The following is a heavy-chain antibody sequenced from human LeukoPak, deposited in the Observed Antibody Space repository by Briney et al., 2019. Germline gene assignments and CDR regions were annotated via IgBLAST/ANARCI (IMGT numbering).Heavy chain of an antibody. CDR3: ASMTTVGVRIYYMDV. CDR2: IIPIFVTA. Sequence: GSSVKVSCKASGGTFSSYAISWVRQAPGQGLEWMGGIIPIFVTAHYAQKFEGRVTITADESTSTAYMDLSSLRSEDTAVYYCASMTTVGVRIYYMDVWGKGTTVTVSS. J-gene: IGHJ6*03. D-gene: IGHD4-23*01. CDR1: GGTFSSYA. V-gene: IGHV1-69*01.